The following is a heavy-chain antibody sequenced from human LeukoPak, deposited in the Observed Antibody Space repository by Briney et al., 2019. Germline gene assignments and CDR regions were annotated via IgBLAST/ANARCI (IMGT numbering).Heavy chain of an antibody. D-gene: IGHD5-24*01. CDR2: IIPTFGTA. Sequence: SVKVSCKASGGTFSSYAISWVRQAPGQGLEWMGGIIPTFGTANYAQKFQGRVTITADESTSTAYMELSSLRSEDTAVYYCARIGMATTRGYYWGQGTLVTVSS. CDR3: ARIGMATTRGYY. J-gene: IGHJ4*02. CDR1: GGTFSSYA. V-gene: IGHV1-69*13.